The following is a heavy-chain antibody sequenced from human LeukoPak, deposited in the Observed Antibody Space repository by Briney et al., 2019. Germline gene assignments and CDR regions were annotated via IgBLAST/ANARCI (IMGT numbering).Heavy chain of an antibody. V-gene: IGHV3-48*04. Sequence: GGSLRLSCAASGFTFSSYSMNWVRQAPGKGLEWVSYISSSSSTIYYADSVKGRFTISRDNAKNSLYLQMNSLRAEDTAVYYCARGASMVRGDFLPYFDYWGQGTLVTVSS. CDR2: ISSSSSTI. CDR1: GFTFSSYS. CDR3: ARGASMVRGDFLPYFDY. J-gene: IGHJ4*02. D-gene: IGHD3-10*01.